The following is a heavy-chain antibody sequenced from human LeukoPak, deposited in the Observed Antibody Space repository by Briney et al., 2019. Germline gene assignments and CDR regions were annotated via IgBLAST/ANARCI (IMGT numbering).Heavy chain of an antibody. V-gene: IGHV4-34*01. Sequence: SETLSLTCAVSGESFSDYYWSWIRQPPGKGLEWIGDISQTGRTNYNSSLKSRVTISVDTSKNQFSLKLSSVTAADTAVYYCARSRPAKYGSGSRYYYYYMDVWGKGTTVTISS. CDR3: ARSRPAKYGSGSRYYYYYMDV. J-gene: IGHJ6*03. CDR2: ISQTGRT. CDR1: GESFSDYY. D-gene: IGHD3-10*01.